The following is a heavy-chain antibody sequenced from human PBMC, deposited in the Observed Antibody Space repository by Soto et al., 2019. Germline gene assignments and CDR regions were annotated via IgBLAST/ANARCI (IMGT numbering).Heavy chain of an antibody. Sequence: GGSLRLSYAASGFTFRSCNMNLVRQAPGKGLEWVSYISGSGGTIYYADSVKGRFTISRDNAKNSLYLQMNSLRAEDTAVYYCAKDAVVTYPNPFDYWGQGTLVTVSS. CDR2: ISGSGGTI. D-gene: IGHD2-21*02. J-gene: IGHJ4*02. CDR1: GFTFRSCN. V-gene: IGHV3-48*01. CDR3: AKDAVVTYPNPFDY.